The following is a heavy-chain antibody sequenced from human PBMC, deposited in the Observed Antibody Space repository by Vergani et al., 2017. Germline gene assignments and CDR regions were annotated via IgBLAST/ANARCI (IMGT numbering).Heavy chain of an antibody. D-gene: IGHD2-21*02. CDR2: INPNSGGT. Sequence: QVQLVQSGAEVKKPGASVKVSCKASGYTFTGYYMHWVRQAPGQGLEWMGWINPNSGGTNYAQKFQGRVTMTRDTSISTAYMELSRLRSDDTAVYYCARDPTEVVVTAMCWFDPWGQGTLVTVSS. J-gene: IGHJ5*02. V-gene: IGHV1-2*02. CDR3: ARDPTEVVVTAMCWFDP. CDR1: GYTFTGYY.